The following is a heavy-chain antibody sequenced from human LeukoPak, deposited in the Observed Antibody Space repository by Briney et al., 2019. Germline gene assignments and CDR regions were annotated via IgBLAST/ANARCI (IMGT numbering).Heavy chain of an antibody. D-gene: IGHD2-8*01. J-gene: IGHJ4*02. CDR1: GYTFTSYG. CDR3: ARDCDQVGVYSEVGFDY. Sequence: ASVKVSCKASGYTFTSYGISWVRQAPGQGLEWMGWISAYNGNTNYAQKLQGRVTMTTDTSTSTAYMELRSLRSDDTAVYYCARDCDQVGVYSEVGFDYWGQGTLVTVSS. CDR2: ISAYNGNT. V-gene: IGHV1-18*01.